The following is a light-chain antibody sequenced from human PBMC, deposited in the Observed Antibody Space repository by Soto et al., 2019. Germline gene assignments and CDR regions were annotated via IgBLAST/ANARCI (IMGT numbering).Light chain of an antibody. CDR1: QTVSITY. V-gene: IGKV3D-20*02. CDR3: QQLNYWPRIT. Sequence: VLTQSPGTLSLSPGESATLSCRASQTVSITYLTWYQQKPGQAPRLLIFGASKRATGIPDRFSGSGSGRDFTLTISSLQSEDFAVYYCQQLNYWPRITFGQGTRLEI. CDR2: GAS. J-gene: IGKJ5*01.